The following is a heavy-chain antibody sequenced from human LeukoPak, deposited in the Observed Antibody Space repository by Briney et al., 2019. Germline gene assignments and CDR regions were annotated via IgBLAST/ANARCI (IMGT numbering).Heavy chain of an antibody. Sequence: SETLSLTCAVSGGSISSNNWWSWVRQPPGKGLEWIGEIYHHGATNYNPSLKSRVTLSVDKSKNQFSLELSSVTAADTAVYYCVRHLSDITSCPNYWGPGTLITVAS. J-gene: IGHJ4*02. CDR2: IYHHGAT. CDR3: VRHLSDITSCPNY. D-gene: IGHD2-2*01. CDR1: GGSISSNNW. V-gene: IGHV4-4*02.